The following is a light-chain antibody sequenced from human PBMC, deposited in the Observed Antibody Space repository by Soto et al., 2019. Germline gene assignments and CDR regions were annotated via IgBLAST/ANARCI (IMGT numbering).Light chain of an antibody. J-gene: IGLJ2*01. V-gene: IGLV2-14*01. CDR3: SSYTTTSTL. CDR1: SSDVGGYNS. CDR2: DVS. Sequence: QSVLTQPASVYGVPGQSITISCTGTSSDVGGYNSVSWYQQHPGKAPKLMIYDVSNRPSGVSNRFSGSKSGNTASLTISGLQAEDEADYYCSSYTTTSTLFGGGTKVTV.